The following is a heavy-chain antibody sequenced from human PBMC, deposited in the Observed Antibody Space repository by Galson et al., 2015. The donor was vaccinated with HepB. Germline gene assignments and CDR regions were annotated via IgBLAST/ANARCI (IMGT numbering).Heavy chain of an antibody. V-gene: IGHV3-48*02. CDR1: GFTFSSYS. Sequence: SLRLSCAASGFTFSSYSMNWVRQAPGKGLEWVSYISSSSSTIYYADSVKGRFTISRDNAKNSLYLQMNSLRDEDTAVYYCARDTHYGGNSFPWMDPFDYWGQGTLVTVSS. CDR3: ARDTHYGGNSFPWMDPFDY. D-gene: IGHD4-23*01. J-gene: IGHJ4*02. CDR2: ISSSSSTI.